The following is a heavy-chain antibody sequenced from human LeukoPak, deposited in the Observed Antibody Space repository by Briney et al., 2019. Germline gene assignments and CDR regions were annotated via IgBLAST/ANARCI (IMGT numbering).Heavy chain of an antibody. J-gene: IGHJ1*01. Sequence: SETLSLTCSVSGYSISSAYYWGWIRQPPGKGLEWIGEVYHSGTTNYNPSLKSRVTISVDKSKNQFSLKLSSVTAADTAVYYCADGEGGSYWRYFQHWGQGTLVTVSS. CDR3: ADGEGGSYWRYFQH. D-gene: IGHD1-26*01. CDR2: VYHSGTT. V-gene: IGHV4-38-2*02. CDR1: GYSISSAYY.